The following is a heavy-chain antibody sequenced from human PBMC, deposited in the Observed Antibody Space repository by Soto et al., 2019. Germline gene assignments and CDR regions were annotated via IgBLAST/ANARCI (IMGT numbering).Heavy chain of an antibody. CDR2: INAGNGNT. Sequence: QVQLVQSGAEVKKPGASVKVSCKASGYTFTSYAMHWVRQAPGQRLEWMGWINAGNGNTKYSQKFQGRVTITRDTSASTAYMELSRLRSEDTAVYYCARETSIAAAGRWLVLVWGQGTLVTVSS. CDR3: ARETSIAAAGRWLVLV. CDR1: GYTFTSYA. D-gene: IGHD6-13*01. J-gene: IGHJ4*02. V-gene: IGHV1-3*01.